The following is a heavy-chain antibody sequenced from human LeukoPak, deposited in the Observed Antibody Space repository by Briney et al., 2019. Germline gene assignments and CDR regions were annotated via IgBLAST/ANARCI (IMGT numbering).Heavy chain of an antibody. D-gene: IGHD3-3*01. V-gene: IGHV3-30*18. Sequence: GGSLRLSCAASGFTFSSYGMHWVRQAPGKGLEWVAVISYDGSNEYYADSVKGRFTISRDNSKNTLYLQMNSLRAEDTAVYYCAKVEGYWGQGTLVTVSS. CDR2: ISYDGSNE. CDR1: GFTFSSYG. J-gene: IGHJ4*02. CDR3: AKVEGY.